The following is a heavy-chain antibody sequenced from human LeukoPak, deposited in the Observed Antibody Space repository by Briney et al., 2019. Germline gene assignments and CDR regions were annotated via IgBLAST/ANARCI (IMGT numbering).Heavy chain of an antibody. J-gene: IGHJ4*02. D-gene: IGHD1-1*01. CDR1: GFTFSSYE. V-gene: IGHV3-48*03. CDR2: ISSSGSTI. Sequence: GGSLRLSCAASGFTFSSYEMNWVRQAPGKGLEWVSYISSSGSTIYYADSVKGRFTISRDNAENSLYLQMNSLRAEDTAVYYCARALGYNLGDYFDYWGQGTLVTVSS. CDR3: ARALGYNLGDYFDY.